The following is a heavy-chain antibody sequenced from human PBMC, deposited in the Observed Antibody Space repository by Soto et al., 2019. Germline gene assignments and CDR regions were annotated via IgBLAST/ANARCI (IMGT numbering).Heavy chain of an antibody. CDR2: ISAYNGNT. D-gene: IGHD3-10*01. CDR3: ARDAEGGITMVRGVRGYYMDV. J-gene: IGHJ6*03. CDR1: GYTFTSYG. Sequence: QVQLVQSGAEVKKPGASVKVSCKASGYTFTSYGISWVRQAPGQGLEWMGWISAYNGNTNYAQKLQGRVTMTTDTSTRTDYIELRSLRSDDTAVYYCARDAEGGITMVRGVRGYYMDVRGKGTTVTVSS. V-gene: IGHV1-18*01.